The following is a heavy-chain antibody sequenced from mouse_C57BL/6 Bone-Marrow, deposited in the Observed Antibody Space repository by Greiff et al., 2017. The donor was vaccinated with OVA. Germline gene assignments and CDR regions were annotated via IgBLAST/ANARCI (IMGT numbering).Heavy chain of an antibody. CDR1: GYAFTNYL. CDR2: INPGSGGT. J-gene: IGHJ2*01. V-gene: IGHV1-54*01. D-gene: IGHD2-5*01. CDR3: ARSNSYYFDY. Sequence: VQRVESGAELVRPGTSVKVSCKASGYAFTNYLIEWVKQRPGQGLEWIGVINPGSGGTNYNEKFKGKATLTADKSSSTAYMQLSSLTSEDSAVYFCARSNSYYFDYWGQGTTLTVSS.